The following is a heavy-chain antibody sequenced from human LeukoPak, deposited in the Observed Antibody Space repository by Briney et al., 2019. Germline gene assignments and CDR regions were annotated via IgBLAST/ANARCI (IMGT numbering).Heavy chain of an antibody. V-gene: IGHV4-30-2*01. CDR1: GGSISSGGYS. J-gene: IGHJ5*02. D-gene: IGHD3-9*01. CDR3: ARHPRSLFDWWLGHNWFDP. CDR2: IYHSGST. Sequence: SSETLSLTCAVSGGSISSGGYSWSWIRQPPGKGLEWIGYIYHSGSTYYNPSLKIRVTISVDRPKNQFSLKLSSVTAADTAVYYCARHPRSLFDWWLGHNWFDPWGQGTLVTVSS.